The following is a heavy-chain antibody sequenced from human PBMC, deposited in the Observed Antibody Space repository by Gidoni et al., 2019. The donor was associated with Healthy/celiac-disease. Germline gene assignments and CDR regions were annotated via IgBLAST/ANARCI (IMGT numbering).Heavy chain of an antibody. V-gene: IGHV4-38-2*01. CDR2: IYHSGST. D-gene: IGHD3-3*01. CDR1: GYSTSSGYT. J-gene: IGHJ5*02. CDR3: ARKGTRNDFWSGYRPGFDP. Sequence: QVQLQESDPGLVKPSETLSLTAAVSGYSTSSGYTRGWIRQPPGKGLEWIGSIYHSGSTYYNPSLKSRVTISVDTSKTQFSLKLSSVTAADTAVYYCARKGTRNDFWSGYRPGFDPWGQGTLVTVSS.